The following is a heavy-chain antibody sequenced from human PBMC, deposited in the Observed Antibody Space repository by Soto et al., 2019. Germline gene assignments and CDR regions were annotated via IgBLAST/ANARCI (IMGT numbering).Heavy chain of an antibody. CDR2: MNPNTGNS. CDR1: GYTFTSYD. V-gene: IGHV1-8*01. J-gene: IGHJ4*02. D-gene: IGHD1-1*01. CDR3: ARRAETYGWNGFGADKYYFDF. Sequence: ASVKVSCKASGYTFTSYDIYWVRQATGQGLEWMGWMNPNTGNSGYAQKFQGRVTVTSDTSINTVHMELSGLRSEDTAVYYCARRAETYGWNGFGADKYYFDFWGQGTLVTVSS.